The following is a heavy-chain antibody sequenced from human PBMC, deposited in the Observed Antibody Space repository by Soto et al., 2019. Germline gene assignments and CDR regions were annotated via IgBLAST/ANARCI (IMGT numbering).Heavy chain of an antibody. CDR2: ISTGGAYM. D-gene: IGHD2-21*01. Sequence: EVQLVESGGGLVKAGWSLRLFCTASGFTFRNYNMNWVRQAPGKGLEWVSSISTGGAYMFYADSVKGRFTISRDNAQYSLFLQIDSPRAEDTAVYYCARDIASPGGDYFDSWGQGTLVTVSS. CDR3: ARDIASPGGDYFDS. V-gene: IGHV3-21*06. J-gene: IGHJ4*02. CDR1: GFTFRNYN.